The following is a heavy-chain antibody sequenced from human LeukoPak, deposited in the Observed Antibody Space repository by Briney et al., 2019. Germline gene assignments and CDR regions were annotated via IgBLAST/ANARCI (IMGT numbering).Heavy chain of an antibody. Sequence: SETLSLTCTVSGGSISSSSYYWGWIRQPPGKGLEWIGSIHYSGSTNYNPSLKSRVTISVDTSKNQFSLKLTSVTAADTAVYYCARRSGYSYVWLNWFDPWGQGTLVTVSS. CDR2: IHYSGST. CDR3: ARRSGYSYVWLNWFDP. V-gene: IGHV4-39*07. J-gene: IGHJ5*02. CDR1: GGSISSSSYY. D-gene: IGHD5-18*01.